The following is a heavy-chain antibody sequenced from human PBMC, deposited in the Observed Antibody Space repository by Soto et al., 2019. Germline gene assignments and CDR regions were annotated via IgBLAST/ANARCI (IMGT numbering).Heavy chain of an antibody. CDR1: GFTFTSYW. Sequence: VGSLRLSCAASGFTFTSYWTSWVRQAPGKGLEWVANIKQDGSEKYFVDSVKGRFTISRDNAKNSLYLQMSSLRVEDTAVYYCASPRGGYYYYGLDVWGQGTTVTVSS. D-gene: IGHD3-10*01. CDR3: ASPRGGYYYYGLDV. J-gene: IGHJ6*02. V-gene: IGHV3-7*01. CDR2: IKQDGSEK.